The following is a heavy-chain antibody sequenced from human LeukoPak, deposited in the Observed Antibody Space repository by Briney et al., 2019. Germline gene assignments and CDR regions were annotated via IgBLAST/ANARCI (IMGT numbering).Heavy chain of an antibody. J-gene: IGHJ3*02. CDR3: AKDVGDHSFDI. Sequence: PGGSLRLSCAASGFTFSSYAMSWVRQAPGKGLEWVTAISASGDKTYYADSVKGRFTMSRDNSKNGLYLQMNSLRAEDTAVYYCAKDVGDHSFDIWGQGTVVAVSS. CDR2: ISASGDKT. D-gene: IGHD2-15*01. CDR1: GFTFSSYA. V-gene: IGHV3-23*01.